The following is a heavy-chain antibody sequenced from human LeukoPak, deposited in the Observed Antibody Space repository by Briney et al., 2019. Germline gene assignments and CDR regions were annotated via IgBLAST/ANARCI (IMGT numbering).Heavy chain of an antibody. J-gene: IGHJ3*02. CDR1: GGSISSSSYY. CDR2: IYYSGST. V-gene: IGHV4-39*07. CDR3: AREYLPSHGVPAAMDAFDI. Sequence: PSETLSLTCTVSGGSISSSSYYWGWIRQPPGKGLEWIGSIYYSGSTYYNPSLKSRVTISVDTSKNQFSLKLSSATAADTAVYYCAREYLPSHGVPAAMDAFDIWGQGTMVTVSS. D-gene: IGHD2-2*01.